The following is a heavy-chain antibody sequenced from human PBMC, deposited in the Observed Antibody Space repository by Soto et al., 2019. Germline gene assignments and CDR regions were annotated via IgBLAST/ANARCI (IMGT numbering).Heavy chain of an antibody. CDR2: IYYSGST. Sequence: PSETLSLTCTVSGGSISSYYWSWIRQPPGKGLEWIGYIYYSGSTNYNPSLKSRVTISVDTSKNQFSLKLSSVTAADTAVYYCARGKGGYCSGGSCYSYYCYYYMDVWGKGTTVTVSS. J-gene: IGHJ6*03. CDR3: ARGKGGYCSGGSCYSYYCYYYMDV. CDR1: GGSISSYY. V-gene: IGHV4-59*01. D-gene: IGHD2-15*01.